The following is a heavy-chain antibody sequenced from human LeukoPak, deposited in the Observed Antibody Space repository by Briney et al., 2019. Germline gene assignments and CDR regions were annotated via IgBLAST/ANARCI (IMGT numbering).Heavy chain of an antibody. CDR3: AKGSASARPYYFDS. CDR2: IKQDGSEK. Sequence: GGSLRLSCAASGFTFSNYWMSWVRQAPGKGLEWVANIKQDGSEKYYVDSVQGRFTISRENSKNTPYLQMNSLRAEDTAVYYCAKGSASARPYYFDSWGQGTLITVSS. J-gene: IGHJ4*02. D-gene: IGHD2-15*01. CDR1: GFTFSNYW. V-gene: IGHV3-7*03.